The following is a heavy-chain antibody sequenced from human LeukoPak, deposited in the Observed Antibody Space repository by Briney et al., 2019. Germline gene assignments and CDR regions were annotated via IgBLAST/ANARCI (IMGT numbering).Heavy chain of an antibody. D-gene: IGHD6-19*01. Sequence: SQTLSLTCAISGDSVSSNSAAWNWIRQSPSRGLEWLGRTYYRSKWYNDYAVSVKGRITINPDTSKNQFSLQLNSVTPEDTAVYYCARDMYSSGPGGFDPWGQGTLVTVSS. J-gene: IGHJ5*02. CDR2: TYYRSKWYN. V-gene: IGHV6-1*01. CDR3: ARDMYSSGPGGFDP. CDR1: GDSVSSNSAA.